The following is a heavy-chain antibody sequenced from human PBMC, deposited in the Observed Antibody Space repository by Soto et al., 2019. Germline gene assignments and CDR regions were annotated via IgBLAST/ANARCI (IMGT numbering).Heavy chain of an antibody. V-gene: IGHV3-49*04. CDR2: IRNQTYGGTP. Sequence: GGSLRLSCTTSGFTFENYAINWVRQAPGKGLEWVGLIRNQTYGGTPEYAASIKGRFTISRDDSNDIASLQMNRLYTEDSDVYSCTRAERPDTAYFSDYWGQGTLVTVSS. J-gene: IGHJ4*02. CDR1: GFTFENYA. D-gene: IGHD3-3*01. CDR3: TRAERPDTAYFSDY.